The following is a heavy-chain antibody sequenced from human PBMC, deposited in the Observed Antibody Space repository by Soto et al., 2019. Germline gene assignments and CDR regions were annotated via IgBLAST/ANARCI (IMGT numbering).Heavy chain of an antibody. CDR3: ARAGGITMIVVALSDTFDI. D-gene: IGHD3-22*01. CDR1: GGSVSSGSYY. J-gene: IGHJ3*02. Sequence: NPSETLSLTCTVSGGSVSSGSYYWSWIRQPPGKGLEWIGYIYYSGSTNYNPSPKSRVTISVDTSKNQFSLKLSSVTAADTAVYYCARAGGITMIVVALSDTFDIWGQGTMVTVSS. V-gene: IGHV4-61*01. CDR2: IYYSGST.